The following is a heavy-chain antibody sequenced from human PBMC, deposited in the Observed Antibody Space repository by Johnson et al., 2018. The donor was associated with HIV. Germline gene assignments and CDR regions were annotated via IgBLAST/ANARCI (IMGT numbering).Heavy chain of an antibody. CDR2: IGTAGDT. Sequence: VQLVESGGGLVQPGGSLRLSCAASGFTFSSYDMHWVRQATGKGLEWVSAIGTAGDTYYPGSVKGRFTISRENAKNSLYLQMNSLKTEDTAVYYCTTDADSSSWNDAFDIWGQGTMVTVSS. V-gene: IGHV3-13*01. CDR3: TTDADSSSWNDAFDI. J-gene: IGHJ3*02. D-gene: IGHD6-13*01. CDR1: GFTFSSYD.